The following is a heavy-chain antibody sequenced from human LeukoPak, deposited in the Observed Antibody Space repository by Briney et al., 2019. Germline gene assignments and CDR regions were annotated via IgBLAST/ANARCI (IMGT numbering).Heavy chain of an antibody. CDR3: AKSPPGYAGPGIDY. Sequence: GGTLRLSCAASGFTFSNYGMNWVRQAPGKGLDWVSAISGSGGSTYYADSVKGWFTISRDNSKNTLYLQMNSLRAEDTAVYYCAKSPPGYAGPGIDYWGQGTLVTVSS. D-gene: IGHD5-18*01. CDR1: GFTFSNYG. J-gene: IGHJ4*02. CDR2: ISGSGGST. V-gene: IGHV3-23*01.